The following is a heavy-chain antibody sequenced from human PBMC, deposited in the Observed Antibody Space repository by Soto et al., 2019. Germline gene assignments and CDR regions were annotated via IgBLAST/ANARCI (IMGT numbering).Heavy chain of an antibody. CDR2: ISDTGAST. V-gene: IGHV3-23*01. CDR3: ARIPHRYDALTGPDY. Sequence: GGSLRLSCAASGFTFKESAMNWVRQAPGKGLEWVASISDTGASTWYAESVRGRLSISRDNSKNTLYLQMNSLRGEDTAVYYCARIPHRYDALTGPDYWGQGALVTSPQ. J-gene: IGHJ4*02. D-gene: IGHD3-9*01. CDR1: GFTFKESA.